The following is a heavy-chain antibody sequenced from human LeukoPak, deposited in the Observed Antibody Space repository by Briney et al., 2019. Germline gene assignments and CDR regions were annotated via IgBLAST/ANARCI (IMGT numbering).Heavy chain of an antibody. D-gene: IGHD2-21*02. V-gene: IGHV3-23*01. J-gene: IGHJ4*02. CDR1: GFTFSSYA. CDR2: ISGSGGST. CDR3: ARDRDSRSANYYFDY. Sequence: GGSLRLSCAASGFTFSSYAMSWVRQAPGKGLEWVSAISGSGGSTYYADSVKGRFTISRDNSQNTLYLQMSSLRAEDTAVYYCARDRDSRSANYYFDYWGQGTLVTVSP.